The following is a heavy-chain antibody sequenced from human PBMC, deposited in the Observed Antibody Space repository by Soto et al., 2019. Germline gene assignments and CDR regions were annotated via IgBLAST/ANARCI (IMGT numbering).Heavy chain of an antibody. Sequence: ESLTISGTSTSCRFTAYWIDWVRQMPGKGLEWMGIIFPGDSQSRYSPSFQGQVTISVDKSISTAYLQWSSLKASDTAIYYCARGAFGYYGMDVWGQGTTVPVSS. CDR3: ARGAFGYYGMDV. V-gene: IGHV5-51*01. CDR2: IFPGDSQS. CDR1: SCRFTAYW. D-gene: IGHD3-10*01. J-gene: IGHJ6*02.